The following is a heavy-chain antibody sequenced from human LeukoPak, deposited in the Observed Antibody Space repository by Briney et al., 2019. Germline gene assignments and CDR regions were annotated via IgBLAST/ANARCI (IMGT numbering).Heavy chain of an antibody. V-gene: IGHV1-69*13. CDR1: GGTFISYA. CDR2: IIPIFGTA. Sequence: GASVTVSFTASGGTFISYAISWVRQAPGQGLEWMGGIIPIFGTANYAQKFQGRVTITADESTSTAYMELSSLRSEDTAVYYCAREAAAARFDPWGQGTLVTVSS. J-gene: IGHJ5*02. D-gene: IGHD6-13*01. CDR3: AREAAAARFDP.